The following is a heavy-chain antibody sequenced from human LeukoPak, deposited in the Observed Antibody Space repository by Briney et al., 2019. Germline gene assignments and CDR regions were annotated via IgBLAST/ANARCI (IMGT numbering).Heavy chain of an antibody. CDR1: GGSISSYY. Sequence: SSETLSLTCTVSGGSISSYYWSWIRQPPGKGLEWIGYIYYSGSTNYNPSLKSRVTISVDTSKNQFPLKLSSVTAADTAVYYCARDGYYYGMDVWGQGTTVTVSS. CDR3: ARDGYYYGMDV. CDR2: IYYSGST. J-gene: IGHJ6*02. V-gene: IGHV4-59*01.